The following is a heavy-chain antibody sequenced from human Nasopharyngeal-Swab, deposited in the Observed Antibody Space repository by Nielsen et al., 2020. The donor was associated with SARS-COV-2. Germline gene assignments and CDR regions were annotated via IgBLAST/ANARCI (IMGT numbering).Heavy chain of an antibody. CDR1: GFTFSSYA. V-gene: IGHV3-23*01. Sequence: GESLKISCAASGFTFSSYAMTWVRQAPGKGLEWVSGLSASGGYTEYADSVKGRFTISRDNSKDTLYLQMRSLRAEDTALYYCAKGGEYRGGWIWHFDLWGRGTLVTVST. CDR2: LSASGGYT. CDR3: AKGGEYRGGWIWHFDL. J-gene: IGHJ2*01. D-gene: IGHD6-19*01.